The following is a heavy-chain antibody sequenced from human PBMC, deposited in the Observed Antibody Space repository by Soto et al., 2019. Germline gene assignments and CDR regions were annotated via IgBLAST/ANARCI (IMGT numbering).Heavy chain of an antibody. J-gene: IGHJ6*02. CDR2: IIPIFGTA. D-gene: IGHD2-2*01. CDR1: GGTFSSYA. V-gene: IGHV1-69*13. CDR3: AGGDIVLVPAAFDDYYGMDV. Sequence: ASVKVSCQASGGTFSSYAISWVRQAPGQGLEWMGGIIPIFGTANYAQKFQGRVTITADESTSTAYMELSSLRSEDTAVYYCAGGDIVLVPAAFDDYYGMDVWGQGTTVTVSS.